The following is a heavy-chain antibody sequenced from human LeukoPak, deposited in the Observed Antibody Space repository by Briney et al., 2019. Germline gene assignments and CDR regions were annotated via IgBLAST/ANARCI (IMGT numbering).Heavy chain of an antibody. CDR2: IIPILGIA. D-gene: IGHD6-19*01. CDR1: GGTFSSYA. CDR3: ARGAVAGPGYFDY. Sequence: WASVTVSCEASGGTFSSYAISWVRQAPGQGLEWMGRIIPILGIANYAQKFQGRVTITADKSTSTAYMELSSLRSEDTAVHYCARGAVAGPGYFDYWGQGTLVTVSS. V-gene: IGHV1-69*04. J-gene: IGHJ4*02.